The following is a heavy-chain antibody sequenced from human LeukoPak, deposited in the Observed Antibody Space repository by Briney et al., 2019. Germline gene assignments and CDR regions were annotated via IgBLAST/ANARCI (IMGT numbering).Heavy chain of an antibody. CDR1: GGSFSGYY. J-gene: IGHJ4*02. V-gene: IGHV4-34*01. D-gene: IGHD3-3*01. CDR3: ARGLTYYDFWSGFEFDY. Sequence: KTSETLSLTCAVYGGSFSGYYWSWIRQPPGKGLEWIGKINHSGSTNYNPSLKSRVTISVDTSKNQFSLKLSSVTAADTAVYYCARGLTYYDFWSGFEFDYWGQGTLVTVSS. CDR2: INHSGST.